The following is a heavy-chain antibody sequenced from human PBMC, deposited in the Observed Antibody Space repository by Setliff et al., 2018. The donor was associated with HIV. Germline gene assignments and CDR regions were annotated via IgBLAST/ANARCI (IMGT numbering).Heavy chain of an antibody. D-gene: IGHD6-19*01. Sequence: TLSLTCTVYGDSMTSGSFDWSWVRQPAGKGLEWFGQVHRTLSTNYNPSLRSLLSISADTSKNQFTLNLRFVTAADTALYYCARRTFGSGRFDPWGQGTPVTVSS. V-gene: IGHV4-61*09. CDR1: GDSMTSGSFD. CDR2: VHRTLST. J-gene: IGHJ5*02. CDR3: ARRTFGSGRFDP.